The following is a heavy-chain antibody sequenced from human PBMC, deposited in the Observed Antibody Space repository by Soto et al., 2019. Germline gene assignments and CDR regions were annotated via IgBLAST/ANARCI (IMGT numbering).Heavy chain of an antibody. Sequence: QVQLVQSGAAVKKPGASGKVSCKASGGTFSSYTISWVRQAPGQELEWMGRIIPSLGIANYAQKDQGRVTITADNYTGTVYMKLSSLSSEDTAVYYCARHITAADNDAFDFWGQGTMVTVSS. J-gene: IGHJ3*01. CDR1: GGTFSSYT. CDR3: ARHITAADNDAFDF. V-gene: IGHV1-69*02. CDR2: IIPSLGIA. D-gene: IGHD6-13*01.